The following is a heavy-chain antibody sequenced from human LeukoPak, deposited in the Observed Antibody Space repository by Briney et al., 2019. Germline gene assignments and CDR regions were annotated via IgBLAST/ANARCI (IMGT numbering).Heavy chain of an antibody. CDR2: IKQDGGEK. Sequence: GGSLRLSCAASGFTFSSYWMSWVRQAPGKGLEWVANIKQDGGEKYYVDSVKGRFTISRDNAKNSLYLQMNTLRAEDTAVYYCARSGIAARRAFDYWGQGTLVTVSS. CDR3: ARSGIAARRAFDY. D-gene: IGHD6-6*01. J-gene: IGHJ4*02. CDR1: GFTFSSYW. V-gene: IGHV3-7*01.